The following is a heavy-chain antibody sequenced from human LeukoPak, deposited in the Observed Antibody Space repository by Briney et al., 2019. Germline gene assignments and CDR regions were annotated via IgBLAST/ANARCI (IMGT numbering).Heavy chain of an antibody. V-gene: IGHV4-34*01. D-gene: IGHD6-19*01. CDR2: INHSGST. J-gene: IGHJ1*01. CDR1: GGSFSGYY. Sequence: MPSETLSLTCAVYGGSFSGYYWSWIRQPPGKGLEWIGEINHSGSTNYNPSLKSRVTISVDTSKNQFSLKLSSVTAADTAVYYCARGYSSGWSPAEYFQHWGQGTLVTVSS. CDR3: ARGYSSGWSPAEYFQH.